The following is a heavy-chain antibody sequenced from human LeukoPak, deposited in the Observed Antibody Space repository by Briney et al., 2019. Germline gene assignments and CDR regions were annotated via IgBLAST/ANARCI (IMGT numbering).Heavy chain of an antibody. Sequence: SETLSLTCTVSGGSISSYYWSWIRQPPGKGLEWIGYIYYSGSTNYNPSLKSRVTISVDTSKNQFSLKLTSVTAADTAVYYCARVITMIVVVDIWGQGTMVTVSS. J-gene: IGHJ3*02. CDR2: IYYSGST. D-gene: IGHD3-22*01. V-gene: IGHV4-59*08. CDR3: ARVITMIVVVDI. CDR1: GGSISSYY.